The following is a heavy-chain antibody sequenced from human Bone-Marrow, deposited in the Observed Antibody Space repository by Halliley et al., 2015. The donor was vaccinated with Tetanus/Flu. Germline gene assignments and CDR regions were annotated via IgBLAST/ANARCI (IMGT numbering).Heavy chain of an antibody. J-gene: IGHJ4*02. CDR2: ISPDGQTI. CDR3: ARGWRENSFDY. V-gene: IGHV3-48*02. Sequence: GLGWLSFISPDGQTIYYADSVRGRFTISRDSAKNSLFLQMNSLRDADTGVYYCARGWRENSFDYWGQGVQVTVSS. D-gene: IGHD4-4*01.